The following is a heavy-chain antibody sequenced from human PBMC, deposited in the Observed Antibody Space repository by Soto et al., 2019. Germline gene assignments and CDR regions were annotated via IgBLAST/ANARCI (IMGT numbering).Heavy chain of an antibody. CDR3: AKDRGDYEGGFDY. CDR1: GFTFSSYG. V-gene: IGHV3-30*18. D-gene: IGHD4-17*01. CDR2: ISYDGSNK. Sequence: QVQLVESGGGVVQPGRSLRLSCAASGFTFSSYGMHWVRQAPGKGLEWVAVISYDGSNKYYADSVKGRFTISRDNSKNTLYLQMNSLRAEGTAVYYCAKDRGDYEGGFDYWGQGTLVTVSS. J-gene: IGHJ4*02.